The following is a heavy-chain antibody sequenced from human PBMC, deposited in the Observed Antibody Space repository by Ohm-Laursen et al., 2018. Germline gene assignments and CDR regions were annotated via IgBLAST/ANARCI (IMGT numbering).Heavy chain of an antibody. Sequence: SLRLSCAASVFTFSSYGMHWVRQAPGKGLEWVAFISGDGSDKYYADSVKGRFTISRDNSKNTLYLQMNSLRAEDTAVYYCAKDQDNWTDTPSAFDIWGQGTMVTVSS. CDR2: ISGDGSDK. D-gene: IGHD1-20*01. J-gene: IGHJ3*02. V-gene: IGHV3-30*18. CDR3: AKDQDNWTDTPSAFDI. CDR1: VFTFSSYG.